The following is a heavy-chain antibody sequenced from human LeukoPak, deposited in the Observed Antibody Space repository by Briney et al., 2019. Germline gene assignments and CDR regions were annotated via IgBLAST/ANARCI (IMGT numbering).Heavy chain of an antibody. J-gene: IGHJ4*02. V-gene: IGHV1-2*02. Sequence: ASVKVSCKASGYTFTGYYMHWVRQAPGQGLEWMGWINPNSGGTNYAQKFQSRVTMTRDTSISTAYMELSRLRSDDTAVYYCARPHISSGWYGQLRNWGQGTLVTVSS. CDR3: ARPHISSGWYGQLRN. D-gene: IGHD6-19*01. CDR2: INPNSGGT. CDR1: GYTFTGYY.